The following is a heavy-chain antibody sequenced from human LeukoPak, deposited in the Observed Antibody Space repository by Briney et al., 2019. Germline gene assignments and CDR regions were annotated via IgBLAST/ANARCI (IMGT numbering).Heavy chain of an antibody. CDR1: GDSVSRSDSY. V-gene: IGHV4-39*01. CDR3: ARRRYYDGSGYLE. Sequence: PSETPSLTCSVSGDSVSRSDSYWDWIRQPPGKGLEWIGTIYYSGRTYYSPSLKSRVTMSVDPSNNQFSLNLMSVTAADTALYYCARRRYYDGSGYLEWGQGTLLSVSS. J-gene: IGHJ1*01. D-gene: IGHD3-22*01. CDR2: IYYSGRT.